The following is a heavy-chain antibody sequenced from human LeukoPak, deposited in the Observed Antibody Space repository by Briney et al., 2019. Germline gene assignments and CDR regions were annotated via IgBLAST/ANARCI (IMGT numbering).Heavy chain of an antibody. Sequence: PSESLSLTCTVSGASISSSNYYWGWIRQPPGLGLEWIGSIFYSGNTYYTPSLKSRVAISVDTSKNQFSLMLHSVAAADTAVYYCARNLASDDDYYYYYMDVWGKGTTVTVSS. J-gene: IGHJ6*03. CDR2: IFYSGNT. CDR3: ARNLASDDDYYYYYMDV. CDR1: GASISSSNYY. V-gene: IGHV4-39*01. D-gene: IGHD1-14*01.